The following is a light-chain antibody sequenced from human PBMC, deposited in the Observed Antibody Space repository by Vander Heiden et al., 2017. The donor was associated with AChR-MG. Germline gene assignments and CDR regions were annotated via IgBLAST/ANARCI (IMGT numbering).Light chain of an antibody. CDR1: TGAVTSGHY. Sequence: QAVVTQEPSLTVSPGGTVTLTCGSSTGAVTSGHYPFWFQLKPGQALTTLIYDTSKKHSWTPARFSGSLVGGKAALTLSGARPEDEAEYYCLLSYSGARAGVFGGGTKLTVL. CDR3: LLSYSGARAGV. J-gene: IGLJ3*02. V-gene: IGLV7-46*01. CDR2: DTS.